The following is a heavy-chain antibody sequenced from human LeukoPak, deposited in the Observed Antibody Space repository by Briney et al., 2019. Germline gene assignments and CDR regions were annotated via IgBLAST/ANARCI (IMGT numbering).Heavy chain of an antibody. D-gene: IGHD3-10*01. Sequence: QSGRSLRLSCAASGFTFSSYAMHWVRQAPGKGLEWVAVISYDGSNKYYADSVKGRFTISRDNSKNTLYLQMNSLGAEDTAVYYCARGRGVTMVRGLKTNWFDPWGQGTLVTVSS. V-gene: IGHV3-30*04. CDR2: ISYDGSNK. J-gene: IGHJ5*02. CDR3: ARGRGVTMVRGLKTNWFDP. CDR1: GFTFSSYA.